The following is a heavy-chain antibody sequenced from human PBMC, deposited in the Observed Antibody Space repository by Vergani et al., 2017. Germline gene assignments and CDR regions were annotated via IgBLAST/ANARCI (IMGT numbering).Heavy chain of an antibody. CDR3: ARGEGGWKVAAEYFQH. Sequence: VQMVESGGGLVKPGGSLRLSCVASGFTFSSYGMHWVRQAPGKGLEWVAVIWYDGSNKYYADSVKGRFTISRDNSKNTLYLQMNSLRAEDTAVYYCARGEGGWKVAAEYFQHWGQGTLVTVSS. CDR1: GFTFSSYG. CDR2: IWYDGSNK. J-gene: IGHJ1*01. V-gene: IGHV3-33*08. D-gene: IGHD6-19*01.